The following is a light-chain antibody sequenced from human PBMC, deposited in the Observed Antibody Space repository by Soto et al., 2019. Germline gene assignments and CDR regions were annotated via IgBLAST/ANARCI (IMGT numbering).Light chain of an antibody. J-gene: IGKJ1*01. CDR1: QRVGIN. CDR2: SAS. Sequence: EIVMTQSPATLSVSPGETGTLSCTASQRVGINLAWYQQKPGQAPRLLIYSASTRASGIPDRFSGSGSGTEFTLTISSLQPDDFATYYCQHYNSYSEAFGQGTKVDI. CDR3: QHYNSYSEA. V-gene: IGKV3-15*01.